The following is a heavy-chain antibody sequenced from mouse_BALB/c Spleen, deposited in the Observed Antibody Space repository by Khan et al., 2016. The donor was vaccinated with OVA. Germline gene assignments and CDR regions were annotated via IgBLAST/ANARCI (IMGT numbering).Heavy chain of an antibody. CDR1: GFSLTGYG. CDR2: IWGDGST. V-gene: IGHV2-6-7*01. CDR3: AGAYYAYYREAMDY. D-gene: IGHD1-1*02. Sequence: VQLKESGPGLVAPSQSLSITCTVSGFSLTGYGVNWVRQPPGKGLEWLGMIWGDGSTDYNSALKSRLSITKDNSKSQVFLKMNSLQTDDTARYYCAGAYYAYYREAMDYWGQGNSVTVSS. J-gene: IGHJ4*01.